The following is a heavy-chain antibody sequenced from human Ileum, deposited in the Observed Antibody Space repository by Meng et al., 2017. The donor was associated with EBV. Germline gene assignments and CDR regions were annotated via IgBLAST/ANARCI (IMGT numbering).Heavy chain of an antibody. V-gene: IGHV2-5*02. D-gene: IGHD1-26*01. J-gene: IGHJ4*02. CDR3: AHSVAYSDTFDN. CDR1: GFSLSTYGVN. CDR2: IYWDDDD. Sequence: QITLKESGPTLVKATQTLTLTCTFSGFSLSTYGVNVGWIRQPPGKALEWLALIYWDDDDRYSPSLRSRLTITKDTSKNQVVLTMTNMDPVDTGTYYCAHSVAYSDTFDNWGQGTLVTVSS.